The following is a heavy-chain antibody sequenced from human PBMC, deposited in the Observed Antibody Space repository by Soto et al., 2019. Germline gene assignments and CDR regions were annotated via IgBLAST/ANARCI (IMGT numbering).Heavy chain of an antibody. V-gene: IGHV3-21*01. J-gene: IGHJ4*02. D-gene: IGHD1-1*01. Sequence: EAHLVESGGGLVKPGGSLRLSCEASAFTLGSHTMNWVRQAPGKGLEWVSSIDSGGSRTFYVDTVKGRFTISRDNAKNSLFLQMNSLRAEDTAVYFCTREVQPGVRREYDYWGQGTLVTVSS. CDR1: AFTLGSHT. CDR2: IDSGGSRT. CDR3: TREVQPGVRREYDY.